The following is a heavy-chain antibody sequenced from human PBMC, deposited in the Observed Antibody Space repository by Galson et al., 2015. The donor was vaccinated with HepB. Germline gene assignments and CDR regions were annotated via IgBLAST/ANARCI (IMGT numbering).Heavy chain of an antibody. CDR2: IYRDGRT. D-gene: IGHD2-8*01. CDR1: GDSIDSGTYS. CDR3: ARLYGRYDAFDI. V-gene: IGHV4-30-2*01. J-gene: IGHJ3*02. Sequence: TLSLTCIVSGDSIDSGTYSWSWIRQPPGKGLEWIGYIYRDGRTQYNPSLKSRVTISIDGSKNQFSLSLRSVTAADTAIYFCARLYGRYDAFDIWGRGTMVTVSS.